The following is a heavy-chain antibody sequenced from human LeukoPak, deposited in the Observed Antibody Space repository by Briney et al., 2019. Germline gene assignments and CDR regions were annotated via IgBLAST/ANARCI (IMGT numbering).Heavy chain of an antibody. Sequence: PSETLSLTCTVSGGSISSYYWSWIRQPPGKGLEWIGYIYYSGSTNYNPSLKSRVTISVDTSKNQFSLKLSFVTAADTAVYYCARDRGRYYDSSGYRFDYWGQGTLVTVSS. V-gene: IGHV4-59*01. CDR3: ARDRGRYYDSSGYRFDY. CDR1: GGSISSYY. CDR2: IYYSGST. D-gene: IGHD3-22*01. J-gene: IGHJ4*02.